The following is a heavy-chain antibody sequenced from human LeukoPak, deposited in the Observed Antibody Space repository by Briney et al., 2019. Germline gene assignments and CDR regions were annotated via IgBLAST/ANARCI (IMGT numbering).Heavy chain of an antibody. J-gene: IGHJ4*02. CDR3: ASPPKLSGYYTGGLDYFDY. D-gene: IGHD3-3*01. Sequence: SVKVSCKASGGTFSGYAISWVRQAPGQGLEWMGGIIPIFGTANYAQKFQGRVTITADESTSTAYMELSSLRSEDTAVYYCASPPKLSGYYTGGLDYFDYWGQGTLVTVSS. CDR2: IIPIFGTA. V-gene: IGHV1-69*13. CDR1: GGTFSGYA.